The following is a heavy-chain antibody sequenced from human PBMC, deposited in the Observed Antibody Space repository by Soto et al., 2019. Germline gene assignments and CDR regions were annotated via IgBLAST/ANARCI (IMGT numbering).Heavy chain of an antibody. D-gene: IGHD5-18*01. Sequence: GGSLRLSCAASGFTFRSYGMHWVRQAPGKGLEWVAVIWYDGSNKYYADSVKGRFTITRDNSKNTLYLQMNSMRAEDTAVYSSTRDIGYNYGYAFDVWGQGTMVTVSS. CDR3: TRDIGYNYGYAFDV. CDR1: GFTFRSYG. J-gene: IGHJ3*01. CDR2: IWYDGSNK. V-gene: IGHV3-33*08.